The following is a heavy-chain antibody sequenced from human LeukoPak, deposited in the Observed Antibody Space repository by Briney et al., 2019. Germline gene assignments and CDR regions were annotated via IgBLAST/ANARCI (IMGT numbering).Heavy chain of an antibody. V-gene: IGHV4-34*01. D-gene: IGHD6-19*01. CDR2: INHSGST. CDR3: AREAQYSSALTHIDY. Sequence: PSETLSLTCAVYGGSFSGYYWSWIRQPPGKGLEWIGEINHSGSTNYNPSLKSRVTISVDTSKNQFSLKLTSVTAADTAVYYCAREAQYSSALTHIDYWSQGTLVTVSS. CDR1: GGSFSGYY. J-gene: IGHJ4*02.